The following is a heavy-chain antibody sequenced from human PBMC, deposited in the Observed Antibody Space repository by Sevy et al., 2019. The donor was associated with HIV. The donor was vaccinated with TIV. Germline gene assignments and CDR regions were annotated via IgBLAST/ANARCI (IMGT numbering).Heavy chain of an antibody. D-gene: IGHD2-2*01. CDR2: ISGSGGTT. CDR1: GFIFTNYA. CDR3: AKLQSGDCSRTSCRDYYFDS. J-gene: IGHJ4*02. V-gene: IGHV3-23*01. Sequence: GGSLRLSCATSGFIFTNYAMSWVRQAPGKGLEWVSDISGSGGTTYYADAVRGRFTISRENSKNTLYLQMDSLGAEDTAVYYCAKLQSGDCSRTSCRDYYFDSWGQGTLVTVSS.